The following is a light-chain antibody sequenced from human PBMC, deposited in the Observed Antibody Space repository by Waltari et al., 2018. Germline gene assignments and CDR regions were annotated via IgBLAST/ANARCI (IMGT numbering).Light chain of an antibody. CDR1: PSLLHSNGYNY. J-gene: IGKJ3*01. V-gene: IGKV2-28*01. CDR2: LGS. Sequence: DIVMTKSTLSLPVTPGEPAAISCRASPSLLHSNGYNYLDWYLQKPGQSPQLLIYLGSNRASGVPDRFSGSGSGTDFTRKISRVEAEDVGVYYCMQALQTPITFGPGTKVDIK. CDR3: MQALQTPIT.